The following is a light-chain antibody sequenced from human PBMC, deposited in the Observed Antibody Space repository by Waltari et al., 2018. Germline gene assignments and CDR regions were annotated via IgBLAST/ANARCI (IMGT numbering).Light chain of an antibody. Sequence: IVLTQSPGTLSLSPGERATLSCSASQSVYTFLAWYQQKPGQPPRLLIYETSKRATGTPARFSGSGSGTDFTLTISSLEPEDSAVYYCQQRANWPPLTFGGGTKVEI. V-gene: IGKV3-11*01. CDR3: QQRANWPPLT. CDR1: QSVYTF. CDR2: ETS. J-gene: IGKJ4*01.